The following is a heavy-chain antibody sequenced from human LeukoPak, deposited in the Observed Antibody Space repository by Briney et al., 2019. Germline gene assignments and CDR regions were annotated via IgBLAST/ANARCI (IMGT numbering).Heavy chain of an antibody. CDR1: GFTFSSYA. J-gene: IGHJ4*02. D-gene: IGHD6-6*01. Sequence: GGSLRLSCAASGFTFSSYAMSWVRQAPGKGLEWVSAISGSGGSTYYADSVKGRFTISRDNSTHTLYLQMNSLRAEDTAVYYCAKGHSRVSEDRFDYWGQGTLVTVSS. CDR3: AKGHSRVSEDRFDY. V-gene: IGHV3-23*01. CDR2: ISGSGGST.